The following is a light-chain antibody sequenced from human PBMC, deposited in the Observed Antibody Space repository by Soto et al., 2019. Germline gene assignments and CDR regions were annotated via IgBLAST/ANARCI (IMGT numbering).Light chain of an antibody. Sequence: DIQMTQSPSTLSASVGDRVTITCRASQSISSWLAWYQQKPGKAPKLLIYKASSLESGVPSRFSGSGSETEFTLTISSRQPDDFETYYCQQYNSYSSWTFGQGTKVEIK. CDR3: QQYNSYSSWT. J-gene: IGKJ1*01. CDR1: QSISSW. V-gene: IGKV1-5*03. CDR2: KAS.